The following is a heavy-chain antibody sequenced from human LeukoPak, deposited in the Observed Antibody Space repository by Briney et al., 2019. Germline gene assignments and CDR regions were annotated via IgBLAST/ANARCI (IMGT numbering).Heavy chain of an antibody. Sequence: GGSLRLSCAASGFTFSSYEMNWVRQAPGKGLEWVSYISSSGSTIYHADSVKGRFTISRDNAKNSLYLQMNSLRAEDTAVYYCARTFHYYDSSGYYYGYFDYWDQGTLVTVSS. CDR2: ISSSGSTI. CDR3: ARTFHYYDSSGYYYGYFDY. D-gene: IGHD3-22*01. CDR1: GFTFSSYE. V-gene: IGHV3-48*03. J-gene: IGHJ4*02.